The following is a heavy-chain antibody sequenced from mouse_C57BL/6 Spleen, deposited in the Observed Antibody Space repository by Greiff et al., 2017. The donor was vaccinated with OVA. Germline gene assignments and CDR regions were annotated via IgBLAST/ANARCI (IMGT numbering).Heavy chain of an antibody. CDR1: GYTFTSYD. J-gene: IGHJ4*01. Sequence: VQLQESGPELVKPGASVKLSCKASGYTFTSYDINWVKQRPGQGLEWIGWIYPRDGSTKYNEKFKGKATLTVDTSSSTAYMELHSLTSEDSAVYFCARSKSNFAMDYWGQGTSVTVSS. D-gene: IGHD5-1*01. CDR3: ARSKSNFAMDY. CDR2: IYPRDGST. V-gene: IGHV1-85*01.